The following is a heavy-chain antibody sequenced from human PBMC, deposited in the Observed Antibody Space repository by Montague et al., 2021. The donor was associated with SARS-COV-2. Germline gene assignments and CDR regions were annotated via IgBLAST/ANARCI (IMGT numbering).Heavy chain of an antibody. CDR1: GGSIRTSSYY. Sequence: SETLSLTCTASGGSIRTSSYYWGWIRQPPGKGLDWIGSIYYSGSTYYNPSLKSRVTISVDTSKNQSSLKLSSVTAADTAVYYCAMRGGALDAFDIWGQGTMVIVSS. CDR3: AMRGGALDAFDI. J-gene: IGHJ3*02. V-gene: IGHV4-39*01. D-gene: IGHD4-17*01. CDR2: IYYSGST.